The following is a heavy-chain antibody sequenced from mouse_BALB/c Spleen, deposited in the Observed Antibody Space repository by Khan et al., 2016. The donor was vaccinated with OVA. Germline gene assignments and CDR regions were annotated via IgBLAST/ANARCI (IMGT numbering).Heavy chain of an antibody. CDR2: IIYTGYT. CDR3: ARSTYRYAFVY. Sequence: EVQLQESGPSLGKPSQTLSLTCSVTGDSITTGYWNWIRKFPGNTLEYMGYIIYTGYTYYNPSLKSRISITRHTSNNQYYLQLNSVTDEDTATYYCARSTYRYAFVYWGQWTLVTVSA. CDR1: GDSITTGY. D-gene: IGHD2-14*01. V-gene: IGHV3-8*02. J-gene: IGHJ3*01.